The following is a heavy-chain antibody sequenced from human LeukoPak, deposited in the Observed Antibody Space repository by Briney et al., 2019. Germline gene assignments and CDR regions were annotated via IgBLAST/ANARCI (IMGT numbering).Heavy chain of an antibody. V-gene: IGHV3-30*02. J-gene: IGHJ6*03. D-gene: IGHD3-10*01. CDR2: IRFDGSYK. Sequence: GGSLRLSCAASGFTFNSYGMHWVRQAPGKGLEWVAFIRFDGSYKDYADSVKGRFTISRDKSKNTLYLQMNSLRAEDTAVYYCAKSPMVRGVIFYYYMDVWGKGTTVTISS. CDR1: GFTFNSYG. CDR3: AKSPMVRGVIFYYYMDV.